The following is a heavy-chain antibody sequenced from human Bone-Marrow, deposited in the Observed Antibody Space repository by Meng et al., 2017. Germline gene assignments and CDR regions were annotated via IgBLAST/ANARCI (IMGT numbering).Heavy chain of an antibody. CDR2: MYHSGTT. CDR3: ARRRDGYGWFDP. D-gene: IGHD5-24*01. CDR1: GGSISRSNW. Sequence: QVQLQESGPGLVKRSGTRALTGAVSGGSISRSNWWKWVRQPPGKGLEWIGEMYHSGTTSYNPSLKSRGTISVDKSKNQFSLKLSSVTAADTAVYYCARRRDGYGWFDPWGQGTLVTVSS. J-gene: IGHJ5*02. V-gene: IGHV4-4*02.